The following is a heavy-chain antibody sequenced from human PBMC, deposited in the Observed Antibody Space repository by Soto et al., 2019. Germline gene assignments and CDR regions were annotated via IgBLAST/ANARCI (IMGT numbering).Heavy chain of an antibody. CDR3: ARGVGSSPPRY. Sequence: PSETLSLTCTISGGSISVYYWSWIRQSPRQGLEWIGYVYDNGRPYYSPSLKSRVTISADTSKNQISLKLTSATAAETAVYYCARGVGSSPPRYWGRGTLVTVS. V-gene: IGHV4-59*01. CDR1: GGSISVYY. J-gene: IGHJ4*02. D-gene: IGHD3-9*01. CDR2: VYDNGRP.